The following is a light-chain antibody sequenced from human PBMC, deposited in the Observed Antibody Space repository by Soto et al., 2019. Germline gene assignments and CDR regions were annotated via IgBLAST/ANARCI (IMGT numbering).Light chain of an antibody. CDR2: GAS. CDR3: QQYGRSSWT. J-gene: IGKJ1*01. Sequence: EIVLTQSPGTLSLSPGKRATLSCRASQSISSSYLAWYKQRPGQAPRLLIYGASSRATGIPDRFSGSGSGTEFTLTISRLEPEDFEVYYCQQYGRSSWTFGQGTKVEIK. V-gene: IGKV3-20*01. CDR1: QSISSSY.